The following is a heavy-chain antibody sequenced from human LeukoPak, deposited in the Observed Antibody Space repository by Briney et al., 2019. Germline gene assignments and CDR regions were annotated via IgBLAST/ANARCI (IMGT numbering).Heavy chain of an antibody. V-gene: IGHV3-7*01. Sequence: GGSLRLSCEASGFSFSAAWMTWVRQAPGKGLEWVATIKNDGSDKYYVDSVKGRFTLTRDNAKNLVYLQMNSLRVEDTAVYYCVNLGYSDGGQGTLVTVSS. CDR2: IKNDGSDK. CDR3: VNLGYSD. CDR1: GFSFSAAW. J-gene: IGHJ4*02. D-gene: IGHD5-12*01.